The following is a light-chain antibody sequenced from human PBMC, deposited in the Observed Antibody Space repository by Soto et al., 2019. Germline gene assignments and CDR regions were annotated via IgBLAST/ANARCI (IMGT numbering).Light chain of an antibody. CDR3: QQYNSYSRT. Sequence: IVLMQSPDTLSLSPGERATLSCRTSQSVSSNYLAWYQQKPGQAPRLLIYGASSRATGIPDRFSGSGSGTDFTLTISSLQPDDFATYYCQQYNSYSRTFGQGTKVDIK. CDR1: QSVSSNY. J-gene: IGKJ1*01. V-gene: IGKV3-20*01. CDR2: GAS.